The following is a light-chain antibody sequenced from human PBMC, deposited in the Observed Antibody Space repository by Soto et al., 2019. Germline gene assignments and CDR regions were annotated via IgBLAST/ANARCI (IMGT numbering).Light chain of an antibody. J-gene: IGKJ1*01. CDR1: QSISSW. CDR3: QQYNSFSHT. Sequence: DIQMTQSPSTLSASVGDRVTITFRASQSISSWLAWYQQKPGKAPKPLIYKASSLESGVPSRFSGSGSGTEFTLTISSLQPDDFATYYCQQYNSFSHTFGQGTKVDI. V-gene: IGKV1-5*03. CDR2: KAS.